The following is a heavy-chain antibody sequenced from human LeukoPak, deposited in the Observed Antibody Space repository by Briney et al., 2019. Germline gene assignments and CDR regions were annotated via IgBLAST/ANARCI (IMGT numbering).Heavy chain of an antibody. CDR2: LNSDGSST. Sequence: PGGSLRLSCAASGFTFSSDWMHWVRQAPGKGRVWVSCLNSDGSSTSYADSVRGRFTISRDNAKNTLYLQMNSLRAEDTALYYCATGNYYAFDIWGQGTMVTVSS. V-gene: IGHV3-74*01. CDR3: ATGNYYAFDI. J-gene: IGHJ3*02. D-gene: IGHD1-7*01. CDR1: GFTFSSDW.